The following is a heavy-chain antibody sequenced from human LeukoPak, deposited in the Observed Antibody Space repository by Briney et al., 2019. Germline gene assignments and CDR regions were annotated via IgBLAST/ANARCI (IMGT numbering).Heavy chain of an antibody. Sequence: ASVKVSCKASGHTFTGYYMHCVRQAPGQGLEWMGRINHNSGGTKCAEKFQGRVPMKRDMSNSTAYMELSRLRSDDTAVYYCAREGGSGSDSSYYYYYMDVWGKGTTVTVSS. CDR2: INHNSGGT. CDR3: AREGGSGSDSSYYYYYMDV. D-gene: IGHD3-10*01. J-gene: IGHJ6*03. V-gene: IGHV1-2*06. CDR1: GHTFTGYY.